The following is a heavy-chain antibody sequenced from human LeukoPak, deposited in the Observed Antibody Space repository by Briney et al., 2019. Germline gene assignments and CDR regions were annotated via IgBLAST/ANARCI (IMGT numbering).Heavy chain of an antibody. Sequence: SETLSLTCAVYGGSFSGYYWSWIRRPPGKGLEWIGEINHSGATNYNPSLKSRVTVSVDTSKNQFSLKLSSVTAADTAVYYCARVPAARYFDYWGQGTLVTVSS. D-gene: IGHD6-6*01. CDR3: ARVPAARYFDY. V-gene: IGHV4-34*01. CDR1: GGSFSGYY. J-gene: IGHJ4*02. CDR2: INHSGAT.